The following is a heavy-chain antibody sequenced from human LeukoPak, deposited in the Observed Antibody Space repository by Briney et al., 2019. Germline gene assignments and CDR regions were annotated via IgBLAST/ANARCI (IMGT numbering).Heavy chain of an antibody. J-gene: IGHJ3*02. CDR1: GFTFISSA. D-gene: IGHD2-15*01. CDR3: AAEKRLYCSGGACYPDAFDI. CDR2: IVVGSGDT. V-gene: IGHV1-58*02. Sequence: GASVKVSCKASGFTFISSAMQWVRQARGQRLEWIGWIVVGSGDTNYAQKFVERVTITRDMSTSTAYMELSSLRSDDTAVYYCAAEKRLYCSGGACYPDAFDIWGQGTMVTVSS.